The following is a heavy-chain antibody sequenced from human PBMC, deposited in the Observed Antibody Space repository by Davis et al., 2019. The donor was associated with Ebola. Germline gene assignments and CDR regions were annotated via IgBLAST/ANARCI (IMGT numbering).Heavy chain of an antibody. V-gene: IGHV3-7*01. J-gene: IGHJ6*02. D-gene: IGHD2-15*01. CDR3: AGDLGYCTDGSCYYYHYGMDH. CDR1: GFTFSSYW. CDR2: IKQDGSEK. Sequence: PGGSLRLSCAASGFTFSSYWMSWVRQAPGKGLEWVANIKQDGSEKYYVDSVKGRFTISRDNAKNSLYLQMNSLRAEDTGGYYCAGDLGYCTDGSCYYYHYGMDHWGQGTTVTVSS.